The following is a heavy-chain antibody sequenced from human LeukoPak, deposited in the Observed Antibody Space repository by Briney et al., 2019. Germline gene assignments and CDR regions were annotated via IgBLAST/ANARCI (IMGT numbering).Heavy chain of an antibody. V-gene: IGHV3-48*04. Sequence: GGSLRLSCAASGFTFSSYSMNWVRQAPGKGLEWVSYISSSSSTIYSADSVKGRFTISRDNAKNSLYLQMNSLRAEDTAVYYCAAGAPFDYWGQGTLVTVSS. CDR1: GFTFSSYS. D-gene: IGHD7-27*01. J-gene: IGHJ4*02. CDR2: ISSSSSTI. CDR3: AAGAPFDY.